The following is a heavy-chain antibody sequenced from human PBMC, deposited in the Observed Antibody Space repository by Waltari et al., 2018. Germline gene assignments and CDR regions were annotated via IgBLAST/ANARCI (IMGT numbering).Heavy chain of an antibody. Sequence: QVQLQESGPGLVKPSETLSLTCTVSGGAISSHYWSWIRQPPGKGLGVIGNTYCCGSTNCSPSLRCRITVSIVTSKDPFALELSSVTAADTAVYCYARTRLAALHAFDIWGQGTMVTVSS. J-gene: IGHJ3*02. D-gene: IGHD6-6*01. CDR1: GGAISSHY. V-gene: IGHV4-59*11. CDR3: ARTRLAALHAFDI. CDR2: TYCCGST.